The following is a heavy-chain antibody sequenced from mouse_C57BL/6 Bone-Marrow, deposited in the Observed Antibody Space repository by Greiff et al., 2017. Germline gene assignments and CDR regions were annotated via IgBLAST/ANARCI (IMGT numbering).Heavy chain of an antibody. D-gene: IGHD2-3*01. CDR2: ILTGSGST. Sequence: QVQLQQSGAELMKPGASVKLSCKATGFTFTGYWIEWVKQTPGNGLEWIGEILTGSGSTNYNEKFKGKDTFTEDTSSNTAYMQLSSLTTEDSAIYYCASSGWLLFAYWGQGTLVTVSA. CDR3: ASSGWLLFAY. V-gene: IGHV1-9*01. CDR1: GFTFTGYW. J-gene: IGHJ3*01.